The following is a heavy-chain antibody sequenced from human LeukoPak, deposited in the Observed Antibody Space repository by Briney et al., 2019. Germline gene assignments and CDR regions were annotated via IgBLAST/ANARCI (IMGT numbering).Heavy chain of an antibody. D-gene: IGHD5-24*01. CDR3: ARVGPTKGGYNLRNWFDP. J-gene: IGHJ5*02. Sequence: GESLKTSCRGSGYSFNTYWIGWVRQMPGKGLEWMGIIYPGDSDTRYSPSFQGQVTMSADKSINTAYLQWSSLKASDTAMYYCARVGPTKGGYNLRNWFDPWGQGTLVTVSS. V-gene: IGHV5-51*01. CDR2: IYPGDSDT. CDR1: GYSFNTYW.